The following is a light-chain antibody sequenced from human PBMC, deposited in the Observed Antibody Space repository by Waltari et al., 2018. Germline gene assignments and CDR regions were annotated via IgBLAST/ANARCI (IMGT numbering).Light chain of an antibody. CDR3: QVWDNSRDLVL. CDR2: DDS. Sequence: SYVLTQPPSVSVAPGGTAAITCGGDNIGSQGVSWYQQRPGQAPVLVAYDDSDRPSEIPERFSGSISGNMATLTVSRVEAGDEADYYCQVWDNSRDLVLIGGGTKLTVL. V-gene: IGLV3-21*02. J-gene: IGLJ2*01. CDR1: NIGSQG.